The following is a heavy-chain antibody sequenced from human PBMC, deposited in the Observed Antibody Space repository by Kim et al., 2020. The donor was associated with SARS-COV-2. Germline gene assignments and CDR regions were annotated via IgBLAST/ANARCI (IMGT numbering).Heavy chain of an antibody. CDR3: ARDYPEMDGVLRFPGVTYYYYMDV. D-gene: IGHD3-3*01. CDR2: IWYDGSNK. J-gene: IGHJ6*03. CDR1: GFTFSSYG. V-gene: IGHV3-33*01. Sequence: GGALRLSCAASGFTFSSYGMHWVRQAPGKGLEWVAVIWYDGSNKYYADSVKGRFTISRDNSKNTLYLQMNSLRAEDTAVYYCARDYPEMDGVLRFPGVTYYYYMDVWGKGTTVTVSS.